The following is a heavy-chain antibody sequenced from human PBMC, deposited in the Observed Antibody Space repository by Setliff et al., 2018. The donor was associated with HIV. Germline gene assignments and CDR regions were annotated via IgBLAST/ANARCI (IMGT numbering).Heavy chain of an antibody. D-gene: IGHD3-22*01. J-gene: IGHJ4*02. CDR2: IIPIFGTA. V-gene: IGHV1-69*05. CDR1: GGTFSSYA. CDR3: AKDMNRGGYSDSSPHDF. Sequence: SVKVSCKASGGTFSSYAISWVRQAPGQGLEWMGGIIPIFGTANYAQKFQGRVTMTRDTSTSTVYMELSGLRSEDTAVYYCAKDMNRGGYSDSSPHDFWGQGTLVTVSS.